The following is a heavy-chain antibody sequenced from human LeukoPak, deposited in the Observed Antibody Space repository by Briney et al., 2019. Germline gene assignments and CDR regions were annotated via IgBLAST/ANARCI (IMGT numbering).Heavy chain of an antibody. CDR1: GGTFSSYA. D-gene: IGHD2-15*01. V-gene: IGHV1-69*13. Sequence: ASVKVSCKASGGTFSSYAISWVRQAPGQGLEWMGGIIPIFGTANYAQKFQGRVTITADESTSTAYMELSSLRSEDTAVYYCARGQRWRAHGSYYFDYWGQGTLVTVSS. CDR2: IIPIFGTA. J-gene: IGHJ4*02. CDR3: ARGQRWRAHGSYYFDY.